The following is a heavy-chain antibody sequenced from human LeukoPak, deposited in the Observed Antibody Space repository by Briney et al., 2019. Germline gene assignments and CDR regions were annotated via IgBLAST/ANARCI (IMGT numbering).Heavy chain of an antibody. J-gene: IGHJ4*02. CDR1: GFTFSNFW. CDR2: IYGDGSFT. V-gene: IGHV3-74*01. D-gene: IGHD3-3*01. Sequence: GGSLRLSCAASGFTFSNFWMHWVRQAPGKGLVWVALIYGDGSFTRYADSVKGRFTISRDNSKNTLYLQMNSLRAEDTAVYYCAKVLSGYYDRIIDYWGQGTLVTVSS. CDR3: AKVLSGYYDRIIDY.